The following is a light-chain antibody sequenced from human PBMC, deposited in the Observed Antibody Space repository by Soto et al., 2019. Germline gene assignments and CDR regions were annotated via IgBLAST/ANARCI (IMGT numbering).Light chain of an antibody. CDR1: SSNIGSHS. V-gene: IGLV1-44*01. CDR3: ATWDDNLNGWV. CDR2: TND. J-gene: IGLJ3*02. Sequence: QSVLTQTPSASGTPGRRVTMPCSGGSSNIGSHSVSWYQLLPGTAHKLLIYTNDQRPSGVPDRFSGSKSGTSASLAISGLQAEDEADYYCATWDDNLNGWVFGGGTKLTVL.